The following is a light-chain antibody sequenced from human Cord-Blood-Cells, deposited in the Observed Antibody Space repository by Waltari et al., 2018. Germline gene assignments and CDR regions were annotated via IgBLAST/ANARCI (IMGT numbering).Light chain of an antibody. J-gene: IGKJ4*01. V-gene: IGKV1-33*01. Sequence: DIQMTQSPSSLSASVGDRVPITCQASQDISNYLNWYQQNPGKDPKLLIYDASNLETGVPSRFSGSGSGTDFTFTISSLQPEDIATYYCQQYDNLLTFGGGTKVEIK. CDR1: QDISNY. CDR2: DAS. CDR3: QQYDNLLT.